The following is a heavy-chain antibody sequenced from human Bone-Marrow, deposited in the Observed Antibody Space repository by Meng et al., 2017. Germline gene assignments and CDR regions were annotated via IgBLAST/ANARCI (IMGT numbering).Heavy chain of an antibody. CDR3: ARDSWLAAD. J-gene: IGHJ4*02. Sequence: GESLKISCAASGVTFSSYSMNWVRQAPGRGLEWVSSISSSSSYIYYADSVKGRFTISRDNAKNSLYLQMNSLRAEDTAVYYCARDSWLAADWGQGTLVTVSS. V-gene: IGHV3-21*01. D-gene: IGHD6-19*01. CDR1: GVTFSSYS. CDR2: ISSSSSYI.